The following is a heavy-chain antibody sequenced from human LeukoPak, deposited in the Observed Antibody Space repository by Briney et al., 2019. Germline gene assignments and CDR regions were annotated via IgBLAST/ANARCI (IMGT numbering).Heavy chain of an antibody. CDR3: ARDPYGDYVGYFDY. D-gene: IGHD4-17*01. CDR1: GFTFSSYS. CDR2: ISSSSSYI. V-gene: IGHV3-21*01. J-gene: IGHJ4*02. Sequence: GGSLRLSCAASGFTFSSYSMNWVREAPGKGLEGVSSISSSSSYIYYADSVKGRFTISRDNAKNSLYMQMNSVRAEDTAVYYCARDPYGDYVGYFDYWGQGTLVTVSS.